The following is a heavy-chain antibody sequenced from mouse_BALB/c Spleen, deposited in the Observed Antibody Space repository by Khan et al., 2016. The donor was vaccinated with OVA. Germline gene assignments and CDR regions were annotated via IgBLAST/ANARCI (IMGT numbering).Heavy chain of an antibody. V-gene: IGHV1-5*01. CDR1: GYTFTSYW. Sequence: EVQLQQSGTVLARPGASVKMSCKASGYTFTSYWMHWVKQRPGQGLEWIGDIYPGNTDTNYNQKFKGKAKLTAVTSTSPAYMELSSLTNEDSAVYYGTRSNWDVACFAYWGQGTLVTVSA. D-gene: IGHD4-1*01. CDR2: IYPGNTDT. CDR3: TRSNWDVACFAY. J-gene: IGHJ3*01.